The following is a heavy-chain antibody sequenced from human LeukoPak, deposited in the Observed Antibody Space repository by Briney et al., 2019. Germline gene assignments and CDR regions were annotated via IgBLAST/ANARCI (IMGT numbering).Heavy chain of an antibody. J-gene: IGHJ5*02. V-gene: IGHV3-23*01. CDR2: ISGSGGST. D-gene: IGHD2-15*01. CDR1: GFTFSSYA. CDR3: AKDFDCSGGSCYLAANWFDP. Sequence: GGSLRLSCAASGFTFSSYAMSWVRQAPGKGLEWVSAISGSGGSTYYADSVKGRFTISRDNSKNTLYLQMNSLRAEETAVYYCAKDFDCSGGSCYLAANWFDPWGQGTLVTVSS.